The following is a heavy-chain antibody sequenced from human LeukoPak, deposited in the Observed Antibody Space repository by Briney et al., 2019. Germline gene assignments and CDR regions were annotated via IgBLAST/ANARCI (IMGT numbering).Heavy chain of an antibody. Sequence: TGGSLRLSCVASGLSIADFAMHWARQAPGKGLEWVSLISGDGVSTFYADSVKGRFSISRDNSKNSLSLEMNSLRTEDTAMYYCARESGKFDYWGQGTLVAVSS. CDR2: ISGDGVST. V-gene: IGHV3-43*02. CDR1: GLSIADFA. J-gene: IGHJ4*02. CDR3: ARESGKFDY.